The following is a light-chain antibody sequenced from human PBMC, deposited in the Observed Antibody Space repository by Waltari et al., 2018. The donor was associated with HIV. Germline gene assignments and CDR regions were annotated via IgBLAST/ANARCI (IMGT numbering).Light chain of an antibody. V-gene: IGLV2-11*01. Sequence: QSALTQPRSVSGSPGQSVSISCTGTSSDVGGYNYVSWYQQHPDKAPKLKIYDVSQRPSGVPDRFSGSKSGNTASLTISGLQAEDEADYYCCSYAGIYTYVKFGGGTKLTVL. J-gene: IGLJ2*01. CDR3: CSYAGIYTYVK. CDR1: SSDVGGYNY. CDR2: DVS.